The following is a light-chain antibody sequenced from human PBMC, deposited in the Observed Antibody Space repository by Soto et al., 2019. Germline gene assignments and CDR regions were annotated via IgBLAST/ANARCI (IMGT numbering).Light chain of an antibody. V-gene: IGKV2-30*01. Sequence: DVVMTQSPLSLPVTLGQPASISCRSSQSLLYSDGNTYLNWFQQRPGQSPRRIIYEVSKRDSGVPDRFSGSGSGTDFTLKISRMEAEDVGVYYCMQGTLWPYTFGQGTKLEIE. CDR1: QSLLYSDGNTY. CDR2: EVS. J-gene: IGKJ2*01. CDR3: MQGTLWPYT.